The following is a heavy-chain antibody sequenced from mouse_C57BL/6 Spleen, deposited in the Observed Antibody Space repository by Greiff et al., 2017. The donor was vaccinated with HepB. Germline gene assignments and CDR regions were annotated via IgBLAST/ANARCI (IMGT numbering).Heavy chain of an antibody. D-gene: IGHD1-1*01. CDR1: GYSITSGYY. J-gene: IGHJ1*03. CDR3: ARLEYYYGCSYWYFDV. V-gene: IGHV3-6*01. Sequence: DVKLQESGPGLVKPSQSLSLTCSVTGYSITSGYYWNWIRQFPGNKLEWMGYISYDGSNNYNPSLKNRNSITRDTAKNQFFLQLKSVTTEDTATYYGARLEYYYGCSYWYFDVWGTGTTVTVSS. CDR2: ISYDGSN.